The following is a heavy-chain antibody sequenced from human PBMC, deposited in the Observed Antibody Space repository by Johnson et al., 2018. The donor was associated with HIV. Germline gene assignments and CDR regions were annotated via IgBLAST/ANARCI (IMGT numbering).Heavy chain of an antibody. CDR2: ISYDGSNK. J-gene: IGHJ3*02. Sequence: QMQLVESGGGVVQPGRSLRLSCAASGFTFSSYAMHWVRQAPGKGLEWVAVISYDGSNKYYADSVKGRFTISRDNSKNTLYLQMNSLRAEDTAVYYCARCSDPGYSSSWYLAAAFDIWGQGTMVTVSS. D-gene: IGHD6-13*01. V-gene: IGHV3-30-3*01. CDR1: GFTFSSYA. CDR3: ARCSDPGYSSSWYLAAAFDI.